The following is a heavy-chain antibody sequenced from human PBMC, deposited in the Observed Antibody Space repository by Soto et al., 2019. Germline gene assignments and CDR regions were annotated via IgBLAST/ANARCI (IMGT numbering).Heavy chain of an antibody. CDR1: GGTFSSYA. J-gene: IGHJ4*02. D-gene: IGHD6-19*01. CDR2: IIPIFGTA. CDR3: ARERRAVAGTCCLDY. Sequence: QVQLVQSGAEVKKPGSSVKVSCKASGGTFSSYAISWVRQAPGQGLEWMGGIIPIFGTANYAPKFQGRVTITADESTSTAYMELSSLRSEDTAVYYCARERRAVAGTCCLDYWGQGTLVTVSS. V-gene: IGHV1-69*01.